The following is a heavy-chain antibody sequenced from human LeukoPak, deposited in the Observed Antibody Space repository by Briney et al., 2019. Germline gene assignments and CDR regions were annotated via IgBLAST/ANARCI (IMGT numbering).Heavy chain of an antibody. V-gene: IGHV4-61*01. D-gene: IGHD3-3*01. CDR3: ARATYYDFWSGYTSSRNWYFDL. Sequence: SETLSLTCSVSGGSVSGGSYYWSWIRQPPGKGLEWIGYIYYSGSTNYSPSLKSRVTISVDTSKNQFSLKLSSVTAADTAVYYCARATYYDFWSGYTSSRNWYFDLWGRGTLVTVSS. CDR2: IYYSGST. J-gene: IGHJ2*01. CDR1: GGSVSGGSYY.